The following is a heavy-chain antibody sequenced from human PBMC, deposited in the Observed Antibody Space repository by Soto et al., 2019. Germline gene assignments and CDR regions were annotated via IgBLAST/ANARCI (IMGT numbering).Heavy chain of an antibody. J-gene: IGHJ4*02. CDR3: ARLPKGSLVTA. D-gene: IGHD2-21*02. Sequence: VVLVESGGGLVSPGGSLRLSCVASGFRFSEHSMSWVRQAPGKGLQWISYISSNSDKTYYADSVKGRFTVSRDNAKNALFLQMNSLRDDDTATYYCARLPKGSLVTAWGQGARVTVSS. CDR1: GFRFSEHS. V-gene: IGHV3-48*02. CDR2: ISSNSDKT.